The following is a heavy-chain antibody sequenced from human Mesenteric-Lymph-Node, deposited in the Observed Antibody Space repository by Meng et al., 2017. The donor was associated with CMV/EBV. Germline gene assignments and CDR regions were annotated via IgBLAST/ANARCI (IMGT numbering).Heavy chain of an antibody. CDR1: GFTFSSYS. V-gene: IGHV3-21*04. CDR2: ISSSSSYI. D-gene: IGHD2-21*01. Sequence: GESLKISCAASGFTFSSYSMNWVRQAPGKGLEWVSSISSSSSYIYYADSVKGRFTISRDNAKNSLYLQMNSLRGEDTAIYYCARGGIAAKGFDPWGQGTLVTVSS. CDR3: ARGGIAAKGFDP. J-gene: IGHJ5*02.